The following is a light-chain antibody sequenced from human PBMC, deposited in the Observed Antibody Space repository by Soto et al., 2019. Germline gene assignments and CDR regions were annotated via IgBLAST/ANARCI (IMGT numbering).Light chain of an antibody. V-gene: IGLV2-8*01. CDR1: SSDVGGYNS. CDR2: EVS. Sequence: QSALTQPPSASGSPGQSVTISCTGTSSDVGGYNSVSWYQQHPGEAPKLMIYEVSKRPSGVPDRFSGSKSGNTASLTVSGLQAEDEADYYCSSYAGSNDYVFGTGTKLTVL. CDR3: SSYAGSNDYV. J-gene: IGLJ1*01.